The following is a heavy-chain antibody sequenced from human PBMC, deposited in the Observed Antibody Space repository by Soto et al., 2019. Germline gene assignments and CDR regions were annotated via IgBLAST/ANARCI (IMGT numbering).Heavy chain of an antibody. V-gene: IGHV1-46*01. CDR3: AREENCSDGLCYSDYFQR. Sequence: ASVKVSCKASGYIFTAYSMHWVRRAPGQGLEWMGVVNPSGGSTNYAQKFHGRMTLTRDTSRNTVYMDLSSLTSEDTAVYYCAREENCSDGLCYSDYFQRWGQGTLVTVSS. J-gene: IGHJ1*01. CDR2: VNPSGGST. CDR1: GYIFTAYS. D-gene: IGHD2-15*01.